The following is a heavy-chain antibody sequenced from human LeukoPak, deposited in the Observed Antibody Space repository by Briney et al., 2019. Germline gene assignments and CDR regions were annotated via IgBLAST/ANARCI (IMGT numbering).Heavy chain of an antibody. CDR1: AFTFSDYI. V-gene: IGHV3-72*01. CDR3: SRYGGEGGNSAFDI. Sequence: GRSLRPSCAASAFTFSDYILDWVRQAPGKVLEWVGRTRRGANSYTTEYAASVKGRYAISRDDSKNSLYLHMNSLKTEDTAVYHCSRYGGEGGNSAFDIWGQGTMVTVSS. D-gene: IGHD3-16*01. J-gene: IGHJ3*02. CDR2: TRRGANSYTT.